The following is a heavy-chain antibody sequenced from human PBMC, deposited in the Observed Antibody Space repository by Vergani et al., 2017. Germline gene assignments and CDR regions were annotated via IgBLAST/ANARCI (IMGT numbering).Heavy chain of an antibody. D-gene: IGHD3-16*01. J-gene: IGHJ6*02. Sequence: QVQLQESGPGLVKPSQTLSLTCTVSGGSISSGGYYWSWIRQHPGKGLEWIGYIYYSGSTYYNPYLKSRVTISVDTSKNQFSLKLSSVTAADTAVYYCARDRDYGGYYYGMDVWGQGTTVTVSS. CDR3: ARDRDYGGYYYGMDV. CDR1: GGSISSGGYY. V-gene: IGHV4-31*03. CDR2: IYYSGST.